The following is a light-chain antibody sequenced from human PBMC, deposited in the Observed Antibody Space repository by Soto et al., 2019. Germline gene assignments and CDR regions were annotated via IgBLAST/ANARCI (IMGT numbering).Light chain of an antibody. J-gene: IGKJ1*01. CDR3: QQYNSYPWT. CDR1: QSINSW. V-gene: IGKV1-5*03. Sequence: DIQMTQSPSTLSASVGDRVTITCRASQSINSWLAWYQQKPGKAPNLLIYKASSLESGVPSRFSGSGSGTELTLTISSLQPDDFETYYCQQYNSYPWTFGQGTKVEIK. CDR2: KAS.